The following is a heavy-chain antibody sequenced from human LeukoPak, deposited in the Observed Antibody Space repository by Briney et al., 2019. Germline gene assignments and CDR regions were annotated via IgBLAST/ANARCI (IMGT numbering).Heavy chain of an antibody. V-gene: IGHV3-73*01. Sequence: GGSLKLSCAASGFSFSDSPMHWVRHASGKGLEWVGRVRDRANSYATGYAASVEGRFTISRDDSENTAYLQMNSLIIEDTAVYYCTRQRPQTGTFDYWGQGVLVTVSS. D-gene: IGHD3-9*01. CDR3: TRQRPQTGTFDY. CDR2: VRDRANSYAT. CDR1: GFSFSDSP. J-gene: IGHJ4*02.